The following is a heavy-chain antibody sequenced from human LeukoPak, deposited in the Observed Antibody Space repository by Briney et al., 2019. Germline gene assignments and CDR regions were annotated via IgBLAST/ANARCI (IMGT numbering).Heavy chain of an antibody. V-gene: IGHV4-59*01. J-gene: IGHJ6*03. Sequence: SETLSLTCTVSGDSISPYYWSWIRQPPGKGLEWIGYIHYSGSTNYNPSLKSRITISVDTSKNQFSLKLSSVTAADTAVYYCAKREDYYYYMDVWGTGTTVTASS. CDR1: GDSISPYY. CDR2: IHYSGST. CDR3: AKREDYYYYMDV.